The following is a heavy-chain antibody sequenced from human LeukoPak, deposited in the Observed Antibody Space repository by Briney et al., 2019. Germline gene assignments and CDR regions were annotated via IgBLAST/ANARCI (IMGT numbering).Heavy chain of an antibody. CDR1: GYTFTSYD. J-gene: IGHJ4*02. V-gene: IGHV1-8*03. CDR2: MNPNSGNT. CDR3: ARDRGYSGYDPDYYFDY. D-gene: IGHD5-12*01. Sequence: ASVKVSCKASGYTFTSYDINWVRQATGQGLEWMGWMNPNSGNTGYAQKFQGRVTITRNTSISTAYMELSSLRSEDMAVYYRARDRGYSGYDPDYYFDYWGQGTLVTVSS.